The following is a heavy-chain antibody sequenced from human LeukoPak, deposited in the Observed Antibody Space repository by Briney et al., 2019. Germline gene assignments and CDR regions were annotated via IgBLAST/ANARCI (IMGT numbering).Heavy chain of an antibody. Sequence: GGSLRLSCAASGSTFSSYAMHWVRQAPGKGLEWVAVISYDGSNKYYADSVKGRFTISRDNAKNSLYLQMNSLRVEDTAVYHCARARLAVSGNYFENWGQGTLVTVSS. J-gene: IGHJ4*02. CDR2: ISYDGSNK. CDR3: ARARLAVSGNYFEN. D-gene: IGHD6-19*01. CDR1: GSTFSSYA. V-gene: IGHV3-30*04.